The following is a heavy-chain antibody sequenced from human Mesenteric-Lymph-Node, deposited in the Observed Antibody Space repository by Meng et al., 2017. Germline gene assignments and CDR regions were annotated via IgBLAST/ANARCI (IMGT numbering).Heavy chain of an antibody. CDR1: GGSFSGYY. D-gene: IGHD2-15*01. CDR2: INHSGST. V-gene: IGHV4-34*01. CDR3: ARVGYCSSGSCHREWFDP. J-gene: IGHJ5*02. Sequence: GSLRLSCAVYGGSFSGYYWSWIRQPPGKGLEWIGEINHSGSTNYNPSLKSRVTISVDTSKNQFSLKLSSVTAADTAVYYCARVGYCSSGSCHREWFDPWGQGTLVTVSS.